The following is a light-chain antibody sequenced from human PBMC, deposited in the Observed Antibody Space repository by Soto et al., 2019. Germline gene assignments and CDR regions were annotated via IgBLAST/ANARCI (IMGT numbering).Light chain of an antibody. CDR3: QKYNNWHPT. J-gene: IGKJ3*01. V-gene: IGKV3-15*01. Sequence: EIVMTQSPATLSVSPGERATLSCRASQSVSSNLAWYQQKPGQAPSLVFYGASTRATGIRARFSGSGSGTEFTLTISSLQSEDFAVYYCQKYNNWHPTFGPGTKVDIK. CDR2: GAS. CDR1: QSVSSN.